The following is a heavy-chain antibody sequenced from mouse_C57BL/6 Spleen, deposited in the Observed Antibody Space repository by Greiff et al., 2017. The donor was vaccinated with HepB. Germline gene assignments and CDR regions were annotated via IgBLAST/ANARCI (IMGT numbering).Heavy chain of an antibody. J-gene: IGHJ3*01. CDR3: AREGGYDQAWFAY. D-gene: IGHD2-2*01. Sequence: EVQVVESGPGLVKPSQSLSLTCSVTGYSITSGYYWNWIRQFPGNKLEWMGYISYDGSNNYNPSLKNRISITRDTSKNQFFLKLNSVTTEDTATYYCAREGGYDQAWFAYWGQGTLVTVSA. V-gene: IGHV3-6*01. CDR2: ISYDGSN. CDR1: GYSITSGYY.